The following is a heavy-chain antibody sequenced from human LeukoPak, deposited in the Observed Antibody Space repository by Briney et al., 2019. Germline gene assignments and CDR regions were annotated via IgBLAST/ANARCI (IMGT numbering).Heavy chain of an antibody. Sequence: PSETLSLTCTVSGGSISSYYWSWIRQPPGKGLEWIGYIYYSGSTNYNPSLKSRVTISVDTSKNQFSLKLSSVTAADTAVYYCATEYYYDSSGYPIYYWGQGTLVTVSS. CDR1: GGSISSYY. V-gene: IGHV4-59*08. D-gene: IGHD3-22*01. CDR3: ATEYYYDSSGYPIYY. CDR2: IYYSGST. J-gene: IGHJ4*02.